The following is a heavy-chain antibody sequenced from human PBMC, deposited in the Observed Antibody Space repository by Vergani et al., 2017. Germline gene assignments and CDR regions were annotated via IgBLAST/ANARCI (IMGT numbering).Heavy chain of an antibody. CDR3: AKDSRYCGGDCHQFDY. D-gene: IGHD2-21*02. CDR2: ISGSGGRT. CDR1: GFSFSSYA. J-gene: IGHJ4*02. V-gene: IGHV3-23*01. Sequence: EVQVLESGGGLVQPGGSLRLSCAASGFSFSSYAMTWVRQAPGKGLEWVSIISGSGGRTYYADSVKGRFAISRDNSKNTLYLQMNSLRAEDTAVYYCAKDSRYCGGDCHQFDYWGQGTLVTVSS.